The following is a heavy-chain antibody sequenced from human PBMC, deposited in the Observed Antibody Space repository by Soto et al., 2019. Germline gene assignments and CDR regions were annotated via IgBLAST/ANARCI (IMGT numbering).Heavy chain of an antibody. D-gene: IGHD3-3*01. Sequence: SETLSLTCTVSGGSISRSSYYWGWIRQPPGKGLEWIGGIYYSGSTYYNPSLKSRVTISVDTSKNQFSLKLSSVTAADTAVYYCARLAIFGVVNWFDPWGQGTLVTVSS. V-gene: IGHV4-39*01. J-gene: IGHJ5*02. CDR2: IYYSGST. CDR3: ARLAIFGVVNWFDP. CDR1: GGSISRSSYY.